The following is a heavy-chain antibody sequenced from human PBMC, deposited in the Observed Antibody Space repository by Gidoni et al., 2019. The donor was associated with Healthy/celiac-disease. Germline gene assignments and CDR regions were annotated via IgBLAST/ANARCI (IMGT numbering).Heavy chain of an antibody. J-gene: IGHJ4*02. V-gene: IGHV4-61*02. CDR3: ARVRGSYWGVLDY. Sequence: QVQLQESCPGLVKPSQTLSLTCTDSVGPISSGSYYWSWIRQPAGKGMEWIGRIYTSGSTNYNASLKSRVTISVDTSKNQFCLKLSSVTDADTAGYYCARVRGSYWGVLDYWGQGTLVTVSA. D-gene: IGHD1-26*01. CDR2: IYTSGST. CDR1: VGPISSGSYY.